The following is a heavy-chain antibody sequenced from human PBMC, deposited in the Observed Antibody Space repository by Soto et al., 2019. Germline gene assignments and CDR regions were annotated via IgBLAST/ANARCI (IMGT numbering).Heavy chain of an antibody. J-gene: IGHJ4*02. D-gene: IGHD2-15*01. CDR1: GYTFNSFA. Sequence: QVHLVQSGAEVTKPGASVKVSCKTSGYTFNSFAIHWVRQAPGQGLEWMAWINPGDAYASILPKFQGRVTISRDTSATTAFMELNSLTFGDTAVYYCAVGGGGTRYWGQGTQVTVSS. V-gene: IGHV1-3*01. CDR3: AVGGGGTRY. CDR2: INPGDAYA.